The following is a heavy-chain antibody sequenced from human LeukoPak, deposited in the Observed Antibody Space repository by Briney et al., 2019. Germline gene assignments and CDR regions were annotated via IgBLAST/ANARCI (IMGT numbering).Heavy chain of an antibody. Sequence: GESLNISCKGSGYSFPSYWIGWVRQMPGKGLEWMGIISPGDSDTTYSPSFPGLVTVSADKSISTAYLQWSSLKASDNAMYYCARRGVNWFDLWDQGPLVTVSS. V-gene: IGHV5-51*01. CDR2: ISPGDSDT. CDR3: ARRGVNWFDL. D-gene: IGHD3-10*01. J-gene: IGHJ5*02. CDR1: GYSFPSYW.